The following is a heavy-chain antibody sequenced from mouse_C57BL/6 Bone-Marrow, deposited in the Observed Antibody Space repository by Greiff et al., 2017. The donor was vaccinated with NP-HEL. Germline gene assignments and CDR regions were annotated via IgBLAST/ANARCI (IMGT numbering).Heavy chain of an antibody. J-gene: IGHJ1*03. D-gene: IGHD1-1*01. CDR3: RRYYGSSYDWYFDV. CDR1: GYTFTSYG. V-gene: IGHV1-81*01. Sequence: QVQLKQSGAELARPGASVKLSCKASGYTFTSYGISWVKQRTGQGLEWIGEIYPRSGNTYYNEKFKGKATLTADKSSSTAYMELRSLTSEDSAVYFCRRYYGSSYDWYFDVWGTGTTVTVSS. CDR2: IYPRSGNT.